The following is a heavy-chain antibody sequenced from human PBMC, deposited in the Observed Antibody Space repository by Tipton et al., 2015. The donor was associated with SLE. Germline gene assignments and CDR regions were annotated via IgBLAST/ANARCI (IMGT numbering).Heavy chain of an antibody. D-gene: IGHD3-22*01. J-gene: IGHJ3*02. Sequence: TLSLTCTVSGGSISSYYWSWIRQPPGKGPEWIGYIYYSGSTNYNPSLKSRVTISVDTSKNQFSLKLSSVTAADTAVYYCASTADYYDSSAQGAFDIWGQGTMVTVSS. CDR2: IYYSGST. CDR1: GGSISSYY. V-gene: IGHV4-59*07. CDR3: ASTADYYDSSAQGAFDI.